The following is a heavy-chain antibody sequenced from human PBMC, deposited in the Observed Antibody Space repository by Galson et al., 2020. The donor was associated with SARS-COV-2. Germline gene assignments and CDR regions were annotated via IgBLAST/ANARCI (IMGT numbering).Heavy chain of an antibody. J-gene: IGHJ3*02. D-gene: IGHD6-19*01. CDR1: GFTFDDYA. V-gene: IGHV3-9*01. CDR2: ISWNSGSI. Sequence: GGSLRLSCAASGFTFDDYAMHWVRQAPGKGLEWVSGISWNSGSIGYADSVKGRFTISRDNAKNSLYLQMNSLRAEDTALYYCAKVAVAHDAFDIWGQGTMVTVSS. CDR3: AKVAVAHDAFDI.